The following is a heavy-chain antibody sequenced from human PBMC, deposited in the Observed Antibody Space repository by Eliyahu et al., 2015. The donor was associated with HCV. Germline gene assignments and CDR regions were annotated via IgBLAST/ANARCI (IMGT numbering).Heavy chain of an antibody. D-gene: IGHD6-19*01. CDR2: INHSGST. Sequence: QVQLQQWGAGLLKPSETLSLTCAVYGGSFXGYYWSWIXQPPGKGLEWIGEINHSGSTNYNPSLKSRVTISVDTSKNQFSLKLSSVTAADTAVYYCARKGGLVYSSGSNPGFDYWGQGTLVTVSS. CDR3: ARKGGLVYSSGSNPGFDY. J-gene: IGHJ4*02. CDR1: GGSFXGYY. V-gene: IGHV4-34*01.